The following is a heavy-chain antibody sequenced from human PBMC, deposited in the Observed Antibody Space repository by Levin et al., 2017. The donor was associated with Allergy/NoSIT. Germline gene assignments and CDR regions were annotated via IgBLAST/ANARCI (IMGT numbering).Heavy chain of an antibody. V-gene: IGHV4-30-4*01. D-gene: IGHD6-6*01. CDR3: ARESSRNWYFDL. CDR2: IYYSGST. J-gene: IGHJ2*01. Sequence: PSQTLSLTCTVSGGSISSGDYYWSWIRQPPGKGLEWIGYIYYSGSTYYNPSLKSRVTISVDTSKNQFSLKLSSVTAADTAVYYCARESSRNWYFDLWGRGTLVTVSS. CDR1: GGSISSGDYY.